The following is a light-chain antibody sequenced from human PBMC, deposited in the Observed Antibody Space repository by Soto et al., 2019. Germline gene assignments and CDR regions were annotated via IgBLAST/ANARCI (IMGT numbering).Light chain of an antibody. CDR2: GAS. J-gene: IGKJ5*01. CDR3: QQYDNSPIT. Sequence: EIVLTQSPVTLSLSLGDGVSLXWGASQSISSSFLAWYQQKPGQAPRLLIYGASSRATGIPDRFSGTGSETDFTLTISRLEPEDFAVYYCQQYDNSPITFGQGTRLEIK. CDR1: QSISSSF. V-gene: IGKV3-20*01.